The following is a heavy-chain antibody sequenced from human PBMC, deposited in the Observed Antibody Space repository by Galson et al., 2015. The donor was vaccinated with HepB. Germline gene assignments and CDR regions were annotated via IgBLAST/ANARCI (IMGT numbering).Heavy chain of an antibody. Sequence: QSGAEVKKPGESLKISCLGSGFYFTYSIGWVRQKPGKGLEWMGSIYPGDSDTRYSPTFQGQVTISADKSLRTAYLQWSSLRASDSAMYYCARLGGAVAGFDNWGQGTLVTVSS. CDR2: IYPGDSDT. D-gene: IGHD6-19*01. CDR1: GFYFTYS. J-gene: IGHJ4*02. CDR3: ARLGGAVAGFDN. V-gene: IGHV5-51*01.